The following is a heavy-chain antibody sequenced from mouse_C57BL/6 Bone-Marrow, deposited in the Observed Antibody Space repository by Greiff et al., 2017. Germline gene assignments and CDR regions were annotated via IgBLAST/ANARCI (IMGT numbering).Heavy chain of an antibody. CDR2: IYPGDGDT. V-gene: IGHV1-80*01. Sequence: QVQLKESGAELVKPGASVKISCKASGYAFSSYWMNWVKQRPGKGLEWIGQIYPGDGDTTYNGKFKGKATLTADQSSSTAYMQLSSLTSEDSAVYFCARWYYYGFDYWGQGTTLTVSS. CDR1: GYAFSSYW. D-gene: IGHD1-1*01. J-gene: IGHJ2*01. CDR3: ARWYYYGFDY.